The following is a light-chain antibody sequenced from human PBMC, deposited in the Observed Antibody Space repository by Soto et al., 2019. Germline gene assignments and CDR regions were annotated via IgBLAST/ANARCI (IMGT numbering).Light chain of an antibody. Sequence: DIQMNQSPSTLSASIGDRVTITCRASQTISSRLAWYQQKPGKAPKFLIYDASSLESGVPSRFSGSGSGTEFTLTISSLQPDDFATYYCQQYNDYSRTFGQGTKVDIK. V-gene: IGKV1-5*01. CDR2: DAS. J-gene: IGKJ1*01. CDR1: QTISSR. CDR3: QQYNDYSRT.